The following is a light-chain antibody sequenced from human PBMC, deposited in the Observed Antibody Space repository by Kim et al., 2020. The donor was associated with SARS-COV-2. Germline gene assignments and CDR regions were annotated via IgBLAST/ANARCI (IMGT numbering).Light chain of an antibody. V-gene: IGKV3-15*01. CDR3: QQYNNWPLT. Sequence: SPGESATRPCRASQSVSSSLAWYQQKPGQAPRLLIYGASTRATGIPARFSGSGSGTEFTLTISSLQSEDFAVYYCQQYNNWPLTFGGGTKVDIK. J-gene: IGKJ4*01. CDR1: QSVSSS. CDR2: GAS.